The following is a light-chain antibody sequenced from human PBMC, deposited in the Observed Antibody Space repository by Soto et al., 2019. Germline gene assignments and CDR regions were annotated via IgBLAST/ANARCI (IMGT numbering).Light chain of an antibody. CDR3: QSYDSSLIVSKV. Sequence: QSVLTQSPSASGSPGQSVTISCTGTSSDIGGYDSVSWYQQHPGKAPKVMIYANSDRPSGVPDRFSGSKSGTSASLAITGLQAEDEADYYCQSYDSSLIVSKVFGTGTKVTVL. CDR2: ANS. J-gene: IGLJ1*01. V-gene: IGLV2-8*01. CDR1: SSDIGGYDS.